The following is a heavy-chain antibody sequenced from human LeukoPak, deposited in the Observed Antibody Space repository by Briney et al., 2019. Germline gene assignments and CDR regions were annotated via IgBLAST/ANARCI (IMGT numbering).Heavy chain of an antibody. CDR2: IKKDGSEK. D-gene: IGHD4-11*01. Sequence: GGSLRLSCAASGFTFNNYWMSWVRLAPGKGLEWVANIKKDGSEKFYVDSVKGRFTISRDNAKNSLYLQMNSLRAEDTAVYYCARALGPHYSNYFAEYFQHWGQGTLVTVSS. J-gene: IGHJ1*01. V-gene: IGHV3-7*01. CDR3: ARALGPHYSNYFAEYFQH. CDR1: GFTFNNYW.